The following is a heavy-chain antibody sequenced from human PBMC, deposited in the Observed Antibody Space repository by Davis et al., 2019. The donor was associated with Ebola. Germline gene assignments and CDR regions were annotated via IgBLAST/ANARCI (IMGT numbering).Heavy chain of an antibody. Sequence: ASVKVSCKASGYTFTSYYMHWVRQAPGQGLEWMGIVNPSGGSTSYAQKFQGRVTMTTDTSTSTVYMDLTTLKSEDTAVYFCARGTVSTPYGLDVWGQGTTVTVSS. J-gene: IGHJ6*02. CDR3: ARGTVSTPYGLDV. V-gene: IGHV1-46*01. CDR1: GYTFTSYY. D-gene: IGHD4-17*01. CDR2: VNPSGGST.